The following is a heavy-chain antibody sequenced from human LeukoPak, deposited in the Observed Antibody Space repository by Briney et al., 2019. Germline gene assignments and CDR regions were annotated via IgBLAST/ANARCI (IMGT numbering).Heavy chain of an antibody. Sequence: SETLSLTCAVYGGSFSGYYWSWIRQPPGKGLEWIGEINHSGSTNYNPSLKSRVTISVDTSKNQFSLKLNSVTAADTAVYYCARGSITMITRSWFDPWGQGTLVTVSS. CDR3: ARGSITMITRSWFDP. CDR2: INHSGST. V-gene: IGHV4-34*01. CDR1: GGSFSGYY. J-gene: IGHJ5*02. D-gene: IGHD3-22*01.